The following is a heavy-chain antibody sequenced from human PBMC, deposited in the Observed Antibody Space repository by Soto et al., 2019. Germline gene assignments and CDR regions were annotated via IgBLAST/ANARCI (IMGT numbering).Heavy chain of an antibody. Sequence: QVQLQQWGAGLLKPSETLSLTCAVYGGSFSGYYWSWIRQPPGKGLEWIGEINHSGSTNYNPSLKSRVTISVDTSKNQFSLKLSSVTAADTAVSYCAIGGGVSWYSSGWFTDYYYYYGMDVWGQGTTVTVSS. V-gene: IGHV4-34*01. D-gene: IGHD6-19*01. CDR2: INHSGST. CDR1: GGSFSGYY. CDR3: AIGGGVSWYSSGWFTDYYYYYGMDV. J-gene: IGHJ6*02.